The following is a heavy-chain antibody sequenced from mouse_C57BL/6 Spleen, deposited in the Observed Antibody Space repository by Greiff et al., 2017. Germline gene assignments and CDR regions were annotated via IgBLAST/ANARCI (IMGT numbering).Heavy chain of an antibody. D-gene: IGHD2-5*01. J-gene: IGHJ3*01. CDR3: ARVYSNYEVLFAY. Sequence: EVQLVESGGGLVKPGGSLKLSCAASGFTFSDYGMHWVRQAPEKGLEWVAYISSGSSTIYYADTVKGRFTISRDNAKNTLFLQMTSLRSEDAAMYYCARVYSNYEVLFAYWGQGTLVTVSA. CDR2: ISSGSSTI. CDR1: GFTFSDYG. V-gene: IGHV5-17*01.